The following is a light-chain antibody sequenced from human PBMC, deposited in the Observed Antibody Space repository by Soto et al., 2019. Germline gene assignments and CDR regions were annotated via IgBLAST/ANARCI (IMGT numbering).Light chain of an antibody. J-gene: IGLJ2*01. CDR3: CSYAGTSHVI. CDR2: DVN. V-gene: IGLV2-11*01. CDR1: SSDVGGFNY. Sequence: QSVLTQPRSVSGSPGQSVTISCTGTSSDVGGFNYVSWYQQHPGKAPKLMVYDVNKRPSGVPDRFSGSKSGNTASLTISGLQAEDEADYYCCSYAGTSHVIFGGGTKVTVL.